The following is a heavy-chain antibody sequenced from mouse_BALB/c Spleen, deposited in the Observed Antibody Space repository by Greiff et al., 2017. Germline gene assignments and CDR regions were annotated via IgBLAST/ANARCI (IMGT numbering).Heavy chain of an antibody. Sequence: QVQLKQSGPGLVAPSQSLSISCTVSGFSLTSYGVHWVRQPPGKGLEWLGVIWAGGSTNYNSALMSRLSISKDNSKSQVFLKMNSRQTDDTAMYYCARGGLRRDWYFDVWGAGTTVTVSS. CDR3: ARGGLRRDWYFDV. J-gene: IGHJ1*01. CDR2: IWAGGST. CDR1: GFSLTSYG. D-gene: IGHD2-4*01. V-gene: IGHV2-9*02.